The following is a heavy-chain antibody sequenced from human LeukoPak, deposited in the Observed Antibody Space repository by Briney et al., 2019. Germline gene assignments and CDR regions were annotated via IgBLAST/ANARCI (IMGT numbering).Heavy chain of an antibody. J-gene: IGHJ4*02. CDR3: ARGGVYDFGGGKNY. CDR1: GYTFTGYY. Sequence: ASVKVSCKASGYTFTGYYIHWVRQATGQGLEWMGWMNPNSGNTGYAQKFQGRVTITGNTSISTAYMELSSLRSEDTAVYYCARGGVYDFGGGKNYGGQGTRATVS. D-gene: IGHD3-3*01. CDR2: MNPNSGNT. V-gene: IGHV1-8*03.